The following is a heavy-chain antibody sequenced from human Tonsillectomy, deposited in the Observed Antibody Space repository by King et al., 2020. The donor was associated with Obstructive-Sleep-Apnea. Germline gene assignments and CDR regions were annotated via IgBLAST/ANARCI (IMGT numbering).Heavy chain of an antibody. D-gene: IGHD1-26*01. CDR3: ARDFLVSGGYYYYGMDV. CDR2: IYSGGST. V-gene: IGHV3-66*01. CDR1: GFTVSSNY. J-gene: IGHJ6*02. Sequence: VQLVESGGGLVQPGGSLRLSCAASGFTVSSNYMSWVRQAPGKGLEWVSVIYSGGSTYYADSVKGRFTISRDNSKNTLDLQMNSLRAEDTAVYYCARDFLVSGGYYYYGMDVWGQGTTVTVSS.